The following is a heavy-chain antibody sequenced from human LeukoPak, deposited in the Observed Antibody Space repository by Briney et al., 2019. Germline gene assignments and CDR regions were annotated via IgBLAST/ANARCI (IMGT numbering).Heavy chain of an antibody. D-gene: IGHD4-11*01. CDR2: IIPIFGTA. CDR1: GGTFSSYA. CDR3: ARLTVTDNWFDP. Sequence: ASVKVSCKASGGTFSSYAISWGGQAPGQGLEWMGGIIPIFGTANYAQKFQGRVTITTDESTSTAYMELSSLRSEDTAVYYCARLTVTDNWFDPWGQGTLVTVSS. J-gene: IGHJ5*02. V-gene: IGHV1-69*05.